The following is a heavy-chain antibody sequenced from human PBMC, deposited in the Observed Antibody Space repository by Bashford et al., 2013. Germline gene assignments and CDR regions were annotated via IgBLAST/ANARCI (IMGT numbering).Heavy chain of an antibody. CDR1: VGSFNGYY. D-gene: IGHD6-6*01. CDR2: INHSGST. V-gene: IGHV4-34*01. CDR3: ARVYKQLVLGYYYYYMDV. Sequence: SSETLSLTCAINVGSFNGYYWSWIRQAPGKGLEWIGEINHSGSTNYNPSLKSRVTISVDTSKNQFSLKLSSVTAADTAVYYCARVYKQLVLGYYYYYMDVWGKGTTVTVSS. J-gene: IGHJ6*03.